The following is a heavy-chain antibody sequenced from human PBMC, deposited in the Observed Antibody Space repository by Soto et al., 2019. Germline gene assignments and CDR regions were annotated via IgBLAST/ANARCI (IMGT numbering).Heavy chain of an antibody. CDR2: IYWNDDK. V-gene: IGHV2-5*01. CDR3: AHAHQPRIEYFPL. Sequence: SGPKRVRTTETLAQTFTFGGFSISTSGVGVGWIRQPPGKALEWLALIYWNDDKRYSPSLKSRLTITKDTSKNQVVLTMTNMDPVDTATYYCAHAHQPRIEYFPLWRQGTLVIGSS. CDR1: GFSISTSGVG. J-gene: IGHJ1*01. D-gene: IGHD2-2*01.